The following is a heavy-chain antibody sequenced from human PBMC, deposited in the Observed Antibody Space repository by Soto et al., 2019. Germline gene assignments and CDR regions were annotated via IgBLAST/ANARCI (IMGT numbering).Heavy chain of an antibody. Sequence: EVQLVQSGAEVKKPGESLRISCKGSGYSFDSYWIMWVRQMPGKGLEWVGRIDPSDSITKYSPSFQGHVSISVDKSISTAYLQWSRLKASDTAIYYCARLSGDHSFWGRGTLVTVSS. J-gene: IGHJ4*02. CDR3: ARLSGDHSF. V-gene: IGHV5-10-1*03. CDR2: IDPSDSIT. CDR1: GYSFDSYW. D-gene: IGHD4-17*01.